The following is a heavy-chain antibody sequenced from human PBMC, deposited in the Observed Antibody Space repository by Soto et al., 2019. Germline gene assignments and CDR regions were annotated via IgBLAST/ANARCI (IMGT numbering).Heavy chain of an antibody. Sequence: SQTLSLTCAISGDSVSSNSAAWNWIRQSPSRGLEWLGRTYYRSKWYNDYAVSVKSRITINPDTSKNQFSLQLNSVTPEDTAVYYCAQTMVRGVIITSPSWYYGMDVWGQGTTVTVSS. D-gene: IGHD3-10*01. V-gene: IGHV6-1*01. CDR3: AQTMVRGVIITSPSWYYGMDV. CDR1: GDSVSSNSAA. J-gene: IGHJ6*02. CDR2: TYYRSKWYN.